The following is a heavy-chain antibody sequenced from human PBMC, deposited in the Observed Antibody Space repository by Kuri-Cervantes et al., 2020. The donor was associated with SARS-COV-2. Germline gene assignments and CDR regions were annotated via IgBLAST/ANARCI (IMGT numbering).Heavy chain of an antibody. Sequence: LSLTCAASGFTFSSYSMNWVRQAPGKGLEWVSYISSSRTTIYYADSVKGRFTISRDNAKNSLYLQMNSLRAEDTAVYCCARDYYDSKSYWGQGTLVTVSS. D-gene: IGHD3-22*01. CDR3: ARDYYDSKSY. J-gene: IGHJ4*02. CDR2: ISSSRTTI. V-gene: IGHV3-48*01. CDR1: GFTFSSYS.